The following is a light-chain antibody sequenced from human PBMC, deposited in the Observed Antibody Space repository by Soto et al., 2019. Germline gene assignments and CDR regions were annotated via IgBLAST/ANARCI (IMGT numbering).Light chain of an antibody. J-gene: IGLJ3*02. CDR1: NSDIGLYNY. Sequence: QSALTQPASVSGSPGQSIAISCTGTNSDIGLYNYVSWYQQHPGKAPKLIIYEVSNRPSGVSNRFSGSKSGNTASLTISGLHPDDEADFYCSSFTTSLTLVFGGGTKLTVL. CDR2: EVS. V-gene: IGLV2-14*01. CDR3: SSFTTSLTLV.